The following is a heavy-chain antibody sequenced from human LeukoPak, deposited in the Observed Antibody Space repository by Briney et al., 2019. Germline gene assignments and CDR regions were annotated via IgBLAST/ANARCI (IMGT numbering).Heavy chain of an antibody. CDR2: ITGSGGST. D-gene: IGHD2-2*01. CDR3: AKVGVPAAH. Sequence: GGSLRLSCAASGFTFSSYAMSWVRQAPGKGLEWVSGITGSGGSTYYADSVKGRFTISRDNSKNTVYLQLNSLRAEDTAVYYCAKVGVPAAHWGQGTLVTVSS. J-gene: IGHJ4*02. V-gene: IGHV3-23*01. CDR1: GFTFSSYA.